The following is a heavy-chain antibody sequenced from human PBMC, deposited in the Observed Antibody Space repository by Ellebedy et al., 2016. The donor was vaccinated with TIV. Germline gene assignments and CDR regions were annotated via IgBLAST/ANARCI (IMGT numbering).Heavy chain of an antibody. CDR2: IFSNGNV. CDR3: VGRQWLHSGGDH. J-gene: IGHJ4*02. CDR1: GFTFSSSY. V-gene: IGHV3-53*01. Sequence: GGSLRLXXAASGFTFSSSYMSWVRQAPGKGLEWVSMIFSNGNVYYADSVKGRFTISRDNSKNTIFLQMNSLRDEDTAMYYCVGRQWLHSGGDHWGQGTLVTVSS. D-gene: IGHD3-22*01.